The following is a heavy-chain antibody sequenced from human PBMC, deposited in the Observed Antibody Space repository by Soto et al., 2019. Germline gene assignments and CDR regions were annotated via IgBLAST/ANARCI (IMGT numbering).Heavy chain of an antibody. D-gene: IGHD3-3*01. V-gene: IGHV1-18*01. Sequence: GASVKVSCKASGYTFTTFGISWVRQAPGQGLEWMEWISAYNGYTNYAQKLQGRVTMTTDTSTSTAYMELRSLRSDDTAVYYCARDPTIFGVVQNYGMDVWGQGTTVTVSS. J-gene: IGHJ6*02. CDR2: ISAYNGYT. CDR1: GYTFTTFG. CDR3: ARDPTIFGVVQNYGMDV.